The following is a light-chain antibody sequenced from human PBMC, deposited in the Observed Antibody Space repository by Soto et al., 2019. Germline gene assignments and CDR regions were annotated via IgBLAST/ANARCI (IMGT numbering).Light chain of an antibody. CDR3: QQYNNWPSWT. CDR2: DAS. CDR1: QSVSSY. Sequence: EIVLTQSPATLSLSPRERATLSCRASQSVSSYLAWYQQKPGQAPRLLIYDASNRATGIPARFSGSGSGTDFTLTISSLQSEDFAVYYCQQYNNWPSWTFGQGTKVDIK. J-gene: IGKJ1*01. V-gene: IGKV3-11*01.